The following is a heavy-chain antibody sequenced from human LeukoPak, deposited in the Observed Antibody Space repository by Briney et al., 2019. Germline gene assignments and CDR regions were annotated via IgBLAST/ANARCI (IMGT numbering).Heavy chain of an antibody. CDR3: ASLSYGDYDFDY. V-gene: IGHV3-66*01. J-gene: IGHJ4*02. CDR1: GFTVSSNY. Sequence: PGGSLRLSCAASGFTVSSNYMSWVRQAPGKGLEWVSVIYSGGSTYYADSVKGRFTISRDNSKNTLNLQMNSLRAEDTAVYYCASLSYGDYDFDYWGQGTLVTVSS. D-gene: IGHD4-17*01. CDR2: IYSGGST.